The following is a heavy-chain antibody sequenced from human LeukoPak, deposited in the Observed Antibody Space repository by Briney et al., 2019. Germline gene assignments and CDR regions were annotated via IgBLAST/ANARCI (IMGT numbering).Heavy chain of an antibody. J-gene: IGHJ4*02. D-gene: IGHD2-15*01. CDR2: ININGSST. CDR1: GFTFSRYW. V-gene: IGHV3-74*01. Sequence: PGRSLILSCAASGFTFSRYWMHWGRQAPGKGLVWVSRININGSSTIYADSVKGRFTISRDNAKNTLYLQMNNLRADDTAVYYCARDRYCSGNGCQDLGYWGQGTLVTVSS. CDR3: ARDRYCSGNGCQDLGY.